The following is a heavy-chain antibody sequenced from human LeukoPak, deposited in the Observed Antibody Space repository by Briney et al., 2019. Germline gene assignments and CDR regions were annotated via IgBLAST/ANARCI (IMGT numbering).Heavy chain of an antibody. Sequence: PSETLSLTCTVSNYSISSGYYWGWIRQPPGKGLEWIGSIYYSGSTYYNPSLKSRVTISVDASKNQFSLKLSSVTAADTAVYYCARGQWLATHYYYYMDVWGKGTTVTISS. CDR3: ARGQWLATHYYYYMDV. V-gene: IGHV4-38-2*02. D-gene: IGHD6-19*01. CDR2: IYYSGST. J-gene: IGHJ6*03. CDR1: NYSISSGYY.